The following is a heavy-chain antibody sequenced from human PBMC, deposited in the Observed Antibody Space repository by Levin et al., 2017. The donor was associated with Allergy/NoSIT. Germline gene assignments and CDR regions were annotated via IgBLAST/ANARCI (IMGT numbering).Heavy chain of an antibody. CDR3: GKEGCSSSHAYGVDV. J-gene: IGHJ6*02. CDR2: ISWNSGII. D-gene: IGHD6-6*01. V-gene: IGHV3-9*01. Sequence: AGGSLRLSCSASGFTFDDYAMHWVRQAPGKGLEWVSGISWNSGIIGHADSVKGRFTISRDNAKNSLYLQMHRLRPDDTALYYCGKEGCSSSHAYGVDVWGQGTTVTVSS. CDR1: GFTFDDYA.